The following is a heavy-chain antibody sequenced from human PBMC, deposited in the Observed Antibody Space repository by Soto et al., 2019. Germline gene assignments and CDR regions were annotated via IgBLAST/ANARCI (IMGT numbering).Heavy chain of an antibody. CDR2: ILHHGKA. V-gene: IGHV4-30-4*01. J-gene: IGHJ4*02. Sequence: QVQLRESGPGLMGPSQTLSLTCTVSGASVTSTGYYWTWIRQSPGKGRECLGYILHHGKADYSPSVETRLSISLDSSKNQFSLKVNSVSAADTAIYFCARLSAVSAEYYFDYWGQGALVTVSS. CDR3: ARLSAVSAEYYFDY. D-gene: IGHD6-19*01. CDR1: GASVTSTGYY.